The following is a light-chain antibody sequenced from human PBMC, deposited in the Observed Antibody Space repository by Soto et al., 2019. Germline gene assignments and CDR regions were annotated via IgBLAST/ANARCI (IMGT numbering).Light chain of an antibody. CDR2: GAS. J-gene: IGKJ4*02. V-gene: IGKV3-20*01. Sequence: LTPSPLTLYLSPAERATLSCRASQSVSPSSLAWYQQRPGQSPRLLIYGASSRATGIPDRFSGRGSGTDFTLIISRLEPEVFAVYYCQQFAGSFGGGTKVDI. CDR3: QQFAGS. CDR1: QSVSPSS.